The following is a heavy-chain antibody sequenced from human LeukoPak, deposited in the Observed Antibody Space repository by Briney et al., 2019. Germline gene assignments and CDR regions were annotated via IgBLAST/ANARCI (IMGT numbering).Heavy chain of an antibody. CDR1: GFTFSNYA. D-gene: IGHD5-18*01. J-gene: IGHJ3*02. Sequence: GGSLRLSRAASGFTFSNYAMNWVRQAPGKGPEWVSYIRGGGAVPHYADSVKGRFTISRDNSNNILYLQMSSLRAEDTALYYCAKCEDSYANDALDIWGEGTMVTVSS. V-gene: IGHV3-23*01. CDR2: IRGGGAVP. CDR3: AKCEDSYANDALDI.